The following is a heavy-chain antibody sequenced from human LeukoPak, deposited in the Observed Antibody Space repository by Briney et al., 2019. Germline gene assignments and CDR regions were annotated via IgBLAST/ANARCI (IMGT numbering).Heavy chain of an antibody. J-gene: IGHJ6*03. CDR1: GGTFSSYA. CDR3: AGDVGSVKRDSYYMDV. CDR2: IIPIFGTA. Sequence: SVKVSCKASGGTFSSYAISWVRQAPGQGLEWMGGIIPIFGTANYAQKFQGRVTITTDESTSTAYMELSSLRSEDTAVYYCAGDVGSVKRDSYYMDVWGKGTTVTVSS. V-gene: IGHV1-69*05. D-gene: IGHD6-19*01.